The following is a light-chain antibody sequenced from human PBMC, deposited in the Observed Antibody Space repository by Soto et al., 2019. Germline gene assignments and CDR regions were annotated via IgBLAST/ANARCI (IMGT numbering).Light chain of an antibody. Sequence: EIVLTQSPATLSLSPGERATLFCRASQSVSSYLALYQQTPGQAPRLLIYDASNRATGIPARFSGIGSGTDFTLTFSSLEPEDFAVYYCQQSSNWPPWTFGQGTKVDI. CDR3: QQSSNWPPWT. CDR2: DAS. V-gene: IGKV3-11*01. CDR1: QSVSSY. J-gene: IGKJ1*01.